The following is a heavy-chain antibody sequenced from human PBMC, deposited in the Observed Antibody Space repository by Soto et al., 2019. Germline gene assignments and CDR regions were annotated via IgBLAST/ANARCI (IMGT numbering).Heavy chain of an antibody. J-gene: IGHJ4*02. CDR2: IIPFSGTT. Sequence: SVKVSCKTSGGTFSSYAINWVRQAPGQGIEWMGGIIPFSGTTKYAQNFQGRVTLIADESTSTAYMELSSLRSEDTAMYYCATPIKYYDVWSGYPPFDYWGQGTLVTVSS. CDR3: ATPIKYYDVWSGYPPFDY. D-gene: IGHD3-3*01. V-gene: IGHV1-69*13. CDR1: GGTFSSYA.